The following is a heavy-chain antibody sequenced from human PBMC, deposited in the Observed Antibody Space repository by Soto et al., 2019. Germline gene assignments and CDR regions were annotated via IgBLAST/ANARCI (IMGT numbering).Heavy chain of an antibody. CDR2: IIPKLGSA. CDR3: SRDPNGDYIGAFDF. D-gene: IGHD4-17*01. CDR1: GGGNLRDYR. Sequence: SVKVSCKASGGGNLRDYRTTWVRRAPGQGLEWMGGIIPKLGSANYAQNFQGRVTVTADESTNTVYMELRSLRSDDTAVYYCSRDPNGDYIGAFDFWGQGTKVTVSS. J-gene: IGHJ3*01. V-gene: IGHV1-69*13.